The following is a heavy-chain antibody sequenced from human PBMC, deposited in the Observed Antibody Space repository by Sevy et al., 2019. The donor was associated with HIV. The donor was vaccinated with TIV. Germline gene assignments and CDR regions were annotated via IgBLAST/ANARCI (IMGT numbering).Heavy chain of an antibody. CDR3: VKDVILPPYHMDV. J-gene: IGHJ6*03. V-gene: IGHV3-30*18. Sequence: GGSLRLSCVASGFTFSSYGMHWVRQAPGKGLECVAVISSDGSNKYYGDSVKGRFTISRDNSKNTLYLQMNSLRAEDTAVYYCVKDVILPPYHMDVWGEGTTVNVSS. CDR2: ISSDGSNK. D-gene: IGHD3-10*01. CDR1: GFTFSSYG.